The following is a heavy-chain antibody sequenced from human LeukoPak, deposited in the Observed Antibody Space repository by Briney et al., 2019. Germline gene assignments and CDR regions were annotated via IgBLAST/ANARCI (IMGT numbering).Heavy chain of an antibody. CDR2: IRYDGSNQ. D-gene: IGHD3-9*01. J-gene: IGHJ6*04. CDR1: GFTFSSYG. CDR3: AKGAYDILTEDV. V-gene: IGHV3-30*02. Sequence: SGGSLRLSCAASGFTFSSYGMHWVRQAPGKGLEWVAFIRYDGSNQYYADYVKGRFTISRDNSKNTLYLQMNSLRAEDTAVYYCAKGAYDILTEDVWGKGTTVTVSS.